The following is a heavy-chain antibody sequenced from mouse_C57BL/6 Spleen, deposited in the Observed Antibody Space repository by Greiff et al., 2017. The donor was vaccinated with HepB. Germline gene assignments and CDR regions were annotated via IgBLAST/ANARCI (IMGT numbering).Heavy chain of an antibody. V-gene: IGHV1-9*01. D-gene: IGHD1-1*01. CDR2: ILPGSGST. Sequence: VQGVESGAELMKPGASVKLSCKATGYTFTGYWIEWVKQRPGHGLEWIGEILPGSGSTNYNEKFKGKATFTADTSSNTAYMQLSSLTTEDSAIYYCARWGVGEGSTSYYFDYWGQGTTLTVSS. J-gene: IGHJ2*01. CDR1: GYTFTGYW. CDR3: ARWGVGEGSTSYYFDY.